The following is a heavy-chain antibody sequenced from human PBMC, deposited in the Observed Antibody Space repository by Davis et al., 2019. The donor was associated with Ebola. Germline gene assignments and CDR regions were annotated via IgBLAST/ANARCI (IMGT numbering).Heavy chain of an antibody. D-gene: IGHD1-1*01. J-gene: IGHJ6*04. V-gene: IGHV3-9*01. CDR3: AKVVPTTYYYYAMDV. CDR1: GFTFDDYD. Sequence: SLKISCAASGFTFDDYDMHWVRLAPGKGLEWVSGISWSGGTIGYGDSVKGRFTISRDNAKNSLYLQMNSLRPEDTALYYCAKVVPTTYYYYAMDVWGKGTTVTVSS. CDR2: ISWSGGTI.